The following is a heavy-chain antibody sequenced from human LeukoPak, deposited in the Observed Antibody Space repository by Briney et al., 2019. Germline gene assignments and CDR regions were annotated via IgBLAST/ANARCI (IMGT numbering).Heavy chain of an antibody. J-gene: IGHJ4*02. CDR2: ISSSGSTI. CDR1: GFTFRDYY. D-gene: IGHD1-20*01. Sequence: GSLRLSCAASGFTFRDYYMSWIRQAPGKGLEWVSYISSSGSTIYYADSVKGRFTISRDNAKNSLYLQMNSLRAVDTAVYYCARDVLMGVTGYWGQGTLVTVSS. CDR3: ARDVLMGVTGY. V-gene: IGHV3-11*04.